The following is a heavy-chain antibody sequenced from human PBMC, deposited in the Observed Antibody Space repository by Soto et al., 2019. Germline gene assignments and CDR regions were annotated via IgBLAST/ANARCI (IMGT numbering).Heavy chain of an antibody. D-gene: IGHD1-26*01. J-gene: IGHJ4*02. CDR3: ARILGTYSRVGTFDY. Sequence: EGSLRLSCADSGFTFSRYPVHWVRQAPGKGLEWVAVISDDGSNRYYADSVKGRYTISRDSVKRPLQVQVSSLRAEDTPGYYCARILGTYSRVGTFDYWGQATLATVCS. CDR1: GFTFSRYP. CDR2: ISDDGSNR. V-gene: IGHV3-30-3*01.